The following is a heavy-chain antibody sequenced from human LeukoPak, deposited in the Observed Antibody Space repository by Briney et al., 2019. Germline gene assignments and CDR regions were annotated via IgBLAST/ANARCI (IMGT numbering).Heavy chain of an antibody. J-gene: IGHJ4*02. CDR2: ISGSGGNT. CDR1: GLTLSSYA. V-gene: IGHV3-23*01. Sequence: PGGSLRLLCAASGLTLSSYAMSWVRQAPGKGLEWVSAISGSGGNTYYADSVKGPFTISRDNSKNTLYLQMNSLRAADTAVYYCAKGIGDYGDTVDYWGQGTPVTVSS. D-gene: IGHD4-17*01. CDR3: AKGIGDYGDTVDY.